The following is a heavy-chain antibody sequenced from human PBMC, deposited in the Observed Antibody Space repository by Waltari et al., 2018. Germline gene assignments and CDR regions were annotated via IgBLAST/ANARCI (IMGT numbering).Heavy chain of an antibody. J-gene: IGHJ4*02. V-gene: IGHV3-21*01. D-gene: IGHD1-26*01. Sequence: EVQLVESGGGLVKPGGSLRLSCAASGFTFSSYSMNWVRQAPGKGLEWVSSISSSSSYIYYADSVKGRFTISRDNAKNSLYLQMNSLRAEDTAVYYCAREGPDYRIFDYWGQGTLVTVSS. CDR1: GFTFSSYS. CDR2: ISSSSSYI. CDR3: AREGPDYRIFDY.